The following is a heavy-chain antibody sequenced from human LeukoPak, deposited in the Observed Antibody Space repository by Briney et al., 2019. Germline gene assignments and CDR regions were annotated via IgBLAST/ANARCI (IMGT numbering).Heavy chain of an antibody. Sequence: ASVKVSCKASGYTFIDYYIHWVRQARGQGLEWMGWINPDNGITNSAQQFQGRVTITRDTSINTVYMELSRLRSDDTAVYYCAKEHYGDGHWFDPWGQGTLVPVSP. CDR1: GYTFIDYY. J-gene: IGHJ5*02. CDR3: AKEHYGDGHWFDP. CDR2: INPDNGIT. D-gene: IGHD3-16*01. V-gene: IGHV1-2*02.